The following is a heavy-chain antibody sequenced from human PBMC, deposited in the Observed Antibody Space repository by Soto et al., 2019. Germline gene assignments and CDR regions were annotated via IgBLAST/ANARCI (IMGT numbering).Heavy chain of an antibody. Sequence: QVQLLQSGAEVKKPGSSVKVSCKASGGTFSNYAITWVRQAPGQGLEWLGRIIPIFGSTNVAQKFQGRVTLTADEYTTTVYEELSRLRSDDTAVYYCAKDGGKYGYFGNWFDPWGQGTLGTVSS. D-gene: IGHD5-18*01. CDR3: AKDGGKYGYFGNWFDP. J-gene: IGHJ5*02. CDR2: IIPIFGST. CDR1: GGTFSNYA. V-gene: IGHV1-69*15.